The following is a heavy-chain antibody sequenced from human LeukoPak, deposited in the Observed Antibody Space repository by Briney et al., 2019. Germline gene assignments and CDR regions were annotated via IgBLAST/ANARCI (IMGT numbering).Heavy chain of an antibody. CDR3: ARATRSPGYFDY. D-gene: IGHD3-10*01. CDR1: GGSISSSSYY. V-gene: IGHV4-39*07. Sequence: NPSETLSLTCTVSGGSISSSSYYWGWIRQPPGKGLEWIGSIYYSGSTYYNPSLKSRVTISLDTSKNQFSLKLSSVTAADTAVYYCARATRSPGYFDYWGLGTLVTVSS. CDR2: IYYSGST. J-gene: IGHJ4*02.